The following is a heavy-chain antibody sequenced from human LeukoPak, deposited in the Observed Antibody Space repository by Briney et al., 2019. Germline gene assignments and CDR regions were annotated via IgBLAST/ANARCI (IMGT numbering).Heavy chain of an antibody. J-gene: IGHJ6*03. D-gene: IGHD2-15*01. Sequence: GASVKVSCNSSGYTFTSYAMNWVRQAPGQGLEWMGWISTNTGNPTYAQGFTGRLVFSLDTSVSTAYLQISSLKAEDTAVYYCARKSVAATPRDIVYQYSYMDVWGKGTTVTVSS. CDR3: ARKSVAATPRDIVYQYSYMDV. CDR1: GYTFTSYA. CDR2: ISTNTGNP. V-gene: IGHV7-4-1*02.